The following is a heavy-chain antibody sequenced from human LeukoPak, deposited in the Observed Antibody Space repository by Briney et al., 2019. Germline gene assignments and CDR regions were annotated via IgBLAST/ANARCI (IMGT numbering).Heavy chain of an antibody. D-gene: IGHD3-16*02. CDR3: AAQKRGNYRPYYFDY. Sequence: GRSLRLSCAASGFTFSSYAMHWVRQAPGKGLEWVAVISYDGSNKYYADSVKGRFTISRDNSKNTLYLQMNSLRAEDTAVYYCAAQKRGNYRPYYFDYWGQGTLVTVSS. CDR2: ISYDGSNK. V-gene: IGHV3-30*04. CDR1: GFTFSSYA. J-gene: IGHJ4*02.